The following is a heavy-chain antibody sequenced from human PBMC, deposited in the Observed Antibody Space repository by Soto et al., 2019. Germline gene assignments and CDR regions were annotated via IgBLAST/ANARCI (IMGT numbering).Heavy chain of an antibody. J-gene: IGHJ4*02. V-gene: IGHV1-18*01. D-gene: IGHD1-26*01. Sequence: QVQLVQSGAEVKKPGASVKVSCKASGYTFTNYGISWVRQAPGQGLEWMGWIGAYNGNTNFAQKFQGRVTLTTETSTTTACMELRSLTSDDAAVYFCARDRQSGACWDLWGQGTLVTVSS. CDR2: IGAYNGNT. CDR3: ARDRQSGACWDL. CDR1: GYTFTNYG.